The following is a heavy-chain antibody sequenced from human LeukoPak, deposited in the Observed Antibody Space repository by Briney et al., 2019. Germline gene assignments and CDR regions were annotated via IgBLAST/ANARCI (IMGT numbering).Heavy chain of an antibody. D-gene: IGHD3-9*01. Sequence: GESLRISCKGSGYSLTSYWISWVRQMPGKGLEWMGRIDPSDSYTNYSPSFQGHVTISADKSISTAYLQWSSLKASDTAMYYCARHREYDILTGYFYFDYWGQGTLVTVSS. V-gene: IGHV5-10-1*01. CDR1: GYSLTSYW. CDR3: ARHREYDILTGYFYFDY. CDR2: IDPSDSYT. J-gene: IGHJ4*02.